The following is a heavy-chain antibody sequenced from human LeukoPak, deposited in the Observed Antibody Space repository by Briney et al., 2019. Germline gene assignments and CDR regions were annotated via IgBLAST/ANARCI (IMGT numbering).Heavy chain of an antibody. V-gene: IGHV3-23*01. Sequence: GGSLRLSCAASGSTFTFYAMSWVRRAPGKGLEWVSVISGSGGSTYYADSVKGRFTISRDNSKNTLYLQMDSLRAEDTAVYYCAKWDGDLYYYYYMDVWGKGTTVTVSS. CDR3: AKWDGDLYYYYYMDV. CDR2: ISGSGGST. D-gene: IGHD4-17*01. CDR1: GSTFTFYA. J-gene: IGHJ6*03.